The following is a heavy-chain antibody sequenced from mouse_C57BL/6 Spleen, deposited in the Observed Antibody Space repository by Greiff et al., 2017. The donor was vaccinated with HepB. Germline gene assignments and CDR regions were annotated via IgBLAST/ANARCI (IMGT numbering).Heavy chain of an antibody. V-gene: IGHV5-17*01. J-gene: IGHJ1*03. D-gene: IGHD1-1*01. CDR2: ISSGSSTI. Sequence: DVKLQESGGGLVKPGGSLKLSCAASGFTFSDYGMHWVRQAPEKGLEWVAYISSGSSTIYYADTVKGRFTISRDNAKNTLFLQMTSLRSEDTAMYYCARDYGSSYGGYFDVWGTGTTVTVSS. CDR3: ARDYGSSYGGYFDV. CDR1: GFTFSDYG.